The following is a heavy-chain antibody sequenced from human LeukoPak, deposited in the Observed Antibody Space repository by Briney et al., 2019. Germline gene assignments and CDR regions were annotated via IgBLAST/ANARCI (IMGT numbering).Heavy chain of an antibody. CDR3: AKDGQWLEYFDY. J-gene: IGHJ4*02. Sequence: GRSLRLSCAASGFTFSSYGMHWVRQAPGKGLEWVAVISYDGSNKYYADSVKGRFTISRDHSKNTLYLQMNSLRAEDTAVYYCAKDGQWLEYFDYWGQGTLVTVSS. CDR1: GFTFSSYG. CDR2: ISYDGSNK. D-gene: IGHD6-19*01. V-gene: IGHV3-30*18.